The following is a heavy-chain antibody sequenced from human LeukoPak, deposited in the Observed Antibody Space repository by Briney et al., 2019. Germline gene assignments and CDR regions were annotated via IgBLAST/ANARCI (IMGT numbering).Heavy chain of an antibody. J-gene: IGHJ4*02. CDR2: MSGTGGDT. V-gene: IGHV3-23*01. Sequence: GGSLRLSCAASGFTFSSYAMSWVRQAPGKGLEWVSGMSGTGGDTYYADSVKGRFTISRGNSKNTLYLQMNSLRVEDTAVYYCAKVSSSSCYNPIDYWGQGTLVTVSS. CDR3: AKVSSSSCYNPIDY. D-gene: IGHD2-15*01. CDR1: GFTFSSYA.